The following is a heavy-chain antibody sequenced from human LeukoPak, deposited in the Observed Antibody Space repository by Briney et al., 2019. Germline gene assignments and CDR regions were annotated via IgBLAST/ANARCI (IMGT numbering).Heavy chain of an antibody. CDR1: GYSISSGYY. D-gene: IGHD2-2*01. CDR2: IYHSGST. Sequence: SETLSLTCAVSGYSISSGYYWGWIRQPPGKGLEWIGSIYHSGSTYYNPSLKSRVTISVDTSKNPFSLKLSSVTAADTAVYYCAREDNVVVPAAISWFDPWGQGTLVTGSS. V-gene: IGHV4-38-2*02. J-gene: IGHJ5*02. CDR3: AREDNVVVPAAISWFDP.